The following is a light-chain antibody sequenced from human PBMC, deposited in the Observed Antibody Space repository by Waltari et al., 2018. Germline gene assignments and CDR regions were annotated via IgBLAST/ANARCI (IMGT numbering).Light chain of an antibody. J-gene: IGLJ3*02. Sequence: QSALTQPASVSGSPGQSITISCTGSSSDVGRYNYVSWYQQFPDRAPKLMIYDVTNRPPVFSNRFSGSKSANTASLTISGLQPEDEADYYCASYIPGSTLVFGGGTKLTVL. CDR1: SSDVGRYNY. V-gene: IGLV2-14*01. CDR2: DVT. CDR3: ASYIPGSTLV.